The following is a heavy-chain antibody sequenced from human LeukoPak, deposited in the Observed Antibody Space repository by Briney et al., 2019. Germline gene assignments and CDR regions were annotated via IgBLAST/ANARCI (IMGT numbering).Heavy chain of an antibody. Sequence: ASVKVSCKASGYTFTSYGISWVRQAPGQGLEWMGWISAYNGNTNYAQKLQGRVTMTTDTSTSTAYMELRSLGSDDTAVYYCARDKGVVVAATPGFHGYWGQGTLVTVSS. CDR3: ARDKGVVVAATPGFHGY. CDR2: ISAYNGNT. J-gene: IGHJ4*02. V-gene: IGHV1-18*01. CDR1: GYTFTSYG. D-gene: IGHD2-15*01.